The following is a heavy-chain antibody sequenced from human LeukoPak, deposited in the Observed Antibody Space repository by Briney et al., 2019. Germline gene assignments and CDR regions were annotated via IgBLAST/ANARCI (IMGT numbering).Heavy chain of an antibody. CDR3: ARDTEQRLVGQVSYYYGMDV. CDR2: IYSGGST. J-gene: IGHJ6*04. D-gene: IGHD6-13*01. CDR1: GFTVSSNY. Sequence: GGSLRLSCAASGFTVSSNYMSWVRQAPGKGLEWVSVIYSGGSTYYADSVKGRFTISRDNSKNTLYLQMNSLRAEDTAVYYCARDTEQRLVGQVSYYYGMDVWGKGTTVTVSS. V-gene: IGHV3-53*01.